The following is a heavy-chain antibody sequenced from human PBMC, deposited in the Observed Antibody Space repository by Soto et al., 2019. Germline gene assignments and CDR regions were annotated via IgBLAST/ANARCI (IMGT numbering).Heavy chain of an antibody. Sequence: LETLSLTCIVSGGSISGYYWSWIRQPPGKGLEWIGYMYYSGSTNYNPSLKSRVTIAVDTSKNQFSLKLRSVTAADTAVYYCARGYGLIWFGPWGQGTLVTVSS. CDR1: GGSISGYY. J-gene: IGHJ5*02. CDR2: MYYSGST. CDR3: ARGYGLIWFGP. D-gene: IGHD5-18*01. V-gene: IGHV4-59*01.